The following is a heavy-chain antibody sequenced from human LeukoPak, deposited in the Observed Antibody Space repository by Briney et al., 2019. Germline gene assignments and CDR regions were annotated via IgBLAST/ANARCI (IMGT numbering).Heavy chain of an antibody. J-gene: IGHJ4*02. CDR1: GFTFSSYA. V-gene: IGHV3-64*01. Sequence: GGSLRLSCAASGFTFSSYAMHWVRQAPGKGLEYVSAISSNGDSTYYANSVKGRFTISRDNSKNTLFLQMGSLRDEDMAVYYCARVGINSEFEYWGQGTLVTVSS. CDR2: ISSNGDST. CDR3: ARVGINSEFEY. D-gene: IGHD4-23*01.